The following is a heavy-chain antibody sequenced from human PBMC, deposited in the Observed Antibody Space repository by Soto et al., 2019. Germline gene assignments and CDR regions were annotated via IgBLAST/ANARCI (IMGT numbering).Heavy chain of an antibody. CDR1: GYTFTSYG. J-gene: IGHJ4*02. Sequence: QVQLVQSGAEVKKPGASVKVSCKASGYTFTSYGISWVRQAPGHGLEWMGWISASNGNTNYAQKLQGRVTMTTDTSTSTAYMELRSLRSDDTAVYYCARDYSDYFLFTLHYWGQGTLVTVSS. CDR2: ISASNGNT. V-gene: IGHV1-18*01. D-gene: IGHD4-17*01. CDR3: ARDYSDYFLFTLHY.